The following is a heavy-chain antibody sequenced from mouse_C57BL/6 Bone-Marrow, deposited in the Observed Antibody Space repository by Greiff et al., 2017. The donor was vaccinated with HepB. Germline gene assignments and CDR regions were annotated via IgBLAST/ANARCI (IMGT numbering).Heavy chain of an antibody. D-gene: IGHD2-3*01. J-gene: IGHJ2*01. Sequence: EVHLVESEGGLVQPGSSMKLSCTASGFTFSDYYMAWVRQVPEKGLEWVANINYDGSSTYYLDSLKSRFIISRDNAKNILYLQMSSLKSEDTATYYCARGPIYDGYYLDYWGQGTTLTVSS. CDR2: INYDGSST. CDR3: ARGPIYDGYYLDY. V-gene: IGHV5-16*01. CDR1: GFTFSDYY.